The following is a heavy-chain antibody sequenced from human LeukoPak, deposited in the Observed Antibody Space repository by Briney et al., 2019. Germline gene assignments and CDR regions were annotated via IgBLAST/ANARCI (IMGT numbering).Heavy chain of an antibody. CDR1: GFTVSSNY. CDR2: IYSGGST. V-gene: IGHV3-53*04. Sequence: GGSLRLSCAASGFTVSSNYMSWVRQARGKGLEWVSVIYSGGSTYYADSVKGRFTISRHNSKNTLYLQMNSLRAEDTAVYYCARSPAMITSWYFDLWGRGTLVTVSS. D-gene: IGHD3-22*01. J-gene: IGHJ2*01. CDR3: ARSPAMITSWYFDL.